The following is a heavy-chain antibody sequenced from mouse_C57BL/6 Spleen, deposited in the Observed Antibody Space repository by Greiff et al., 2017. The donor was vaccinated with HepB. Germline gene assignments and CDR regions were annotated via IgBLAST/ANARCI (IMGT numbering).Heavy chain of an antibody. J-gene: IGHJ2*01. Sequence: VQLQQPGAELVRPGSSVKLSCKASGYTFTSYWMDWVKQRPGQGLEWIGNIYPSDSETHYNQKFKDKATLTVDKSSSTAYMQLSSLTSEDSAVYYCARVTTVLGFDYWGQGTTLTVSS. V-gene: IGHV1-61*01. CDR3: ARVTTVLGFDY. CDR2: IYPSDSET. CDR1: GYTFTSYW. D-gene: IGHD1-1*01.